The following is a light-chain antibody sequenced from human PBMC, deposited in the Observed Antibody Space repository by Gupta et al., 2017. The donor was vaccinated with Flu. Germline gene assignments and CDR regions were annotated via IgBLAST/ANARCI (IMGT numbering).Light chain of an antibody. CDR2: GAT. CDR3: QRYGHSVRT. CDR1: HNVGSNY. J-gene: IGKJ1*01. Sequence: EIVLTQSPGTLSLSPGERATLSCRASHNVGSNYLAWYHQRPGQAPRLLIYGATSRATGIPDRFSDSGSGTDFTLTISRLEPEDFAVYYCQRYGHSVRTFGQGTRVEIK. V-gene: IGKV3-20*01.